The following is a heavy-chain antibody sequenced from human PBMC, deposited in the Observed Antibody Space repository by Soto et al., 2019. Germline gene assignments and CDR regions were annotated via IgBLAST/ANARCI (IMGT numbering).Heavy chain of an antibody. J-gene: IGHJ6*02. V-gene: IGHV4-59*01. Sequence: PSETLSLTCTVSGGSISSYYWSWIRQPPGKGLEWIGYIYYSGNTNYNPSLKSRVTISLDTSKNQFSLKLSSVTAADTAVYYCARDRRSYRNYYYYGMDVWGQGTTVTVSS. D-gene: IGHD1-26*01. CDR3: ARDRRSYRNYYYYGMDV. CDR1: GGSISSYY. CDR2: IYYSGNT.